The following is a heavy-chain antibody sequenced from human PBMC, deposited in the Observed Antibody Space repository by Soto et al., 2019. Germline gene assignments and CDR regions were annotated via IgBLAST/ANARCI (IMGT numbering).Heavy chain of an antibody. D-gene: IGHD3-16*02. Sequence: GGSLRLSCAASGFTFSSYWMSWVRQAPGKGLEWVANIKQDGSEKYYVDSVKGRFTISRDNAKNSLYLQMNSLRAEDTAVYYCARDHFDTYDYIWGSYHGAFDIWGQGTMVTVSS. CDR2: IKQDGSEK. CDR3: ARDHFDTYDYIWGSYHGAFDI. J-gene: IGHJ3*02. V-gene: IGHV3-7*01. CDR1: GFTFSSYW.